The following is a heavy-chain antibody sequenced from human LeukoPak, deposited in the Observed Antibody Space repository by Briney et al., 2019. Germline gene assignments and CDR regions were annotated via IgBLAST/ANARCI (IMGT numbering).Heavy chain of an antibody. J-gene: IGHJ4*02. V-gene: IGHV3-23*01. CDR3: AKADSGTYYGLGDYFDY. D-gene: IGHD1-26*01. CDR1: GFTFSSFN. CDR2: ISDNGVST. Sequence: GGSLRLSCAASGFTFSSFNMNWVRQAPGKGLDWVSTISDNGVSTYYADSVKGRFTISRDNSMNTLYLQMNSLRAEDTAVYYCAKADSGTYYGLGDYFDYWGQGTLVTVSS.